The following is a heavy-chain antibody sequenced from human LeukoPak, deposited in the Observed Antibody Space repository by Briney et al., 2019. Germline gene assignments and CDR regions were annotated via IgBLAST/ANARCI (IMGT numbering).Heavy chain of an antibody. CDR2: TYYSGST. J-gene: IGHJ2*01. D-gene: IGHD2-2*01. V-gene: IGHV4-59*01. CDR3: ARVSVVVPAAARSYWYFDL. CDR1: GGSISSYY. Sequence: SETLSLTCTVSGGSISSYYWSWIRQPPGKGLEWIGYTYYSGSTNYNPSLKSRVTISVDTSKNQFSLKLSSVTAADTAVYYCARVSVVVPAAARSYWYFDLWGRGTLVTVSS.